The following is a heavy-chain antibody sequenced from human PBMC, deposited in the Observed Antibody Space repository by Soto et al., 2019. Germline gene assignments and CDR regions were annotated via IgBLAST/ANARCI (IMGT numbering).Heavy chain of an antibody. V-gene: IGHV1-3*01. CDR1: GYTFTSYA. J-gene: IGHJ6*02. D-gene: IGHD3-16*01. CDR2: INAGNGNT. Sequence: GASVKVSCKASGYTFTSYAMHWVRQAPGQRLEWMGWINAGNGNTKYSQKFQGRVTITRDTSASTAYMELSSLRSEDTAVYYCARRIWGSRYYYYGMDVWGQGTTVTVSS. CDR3: ARRIWGSRYYYYGMDV.